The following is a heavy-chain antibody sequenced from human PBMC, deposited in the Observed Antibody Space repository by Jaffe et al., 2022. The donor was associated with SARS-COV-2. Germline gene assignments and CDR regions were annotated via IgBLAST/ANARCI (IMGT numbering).Heavy chain of an antibody. CDR1: GFTFSNAW. D-gene: IGHD6-19*01. V-gene: IGHV3-15*01. CDR2: IKSKTDGGTT. J-gene: IGHJ6*03. CDR3: TTPPPIAVAAHPYYYYMDV. Sequence: EVQLVESGGGLVKPGGSLRLSCAASGFTFSNAWMSWVRQAPGKGLEWVGRIKSKTDGGTTDYAAPVKGRFTISRDDSKNTLYLQMNSLKTEDTAVYYCTTPPPIAVAAHPYYYYMDVWGKGTTVTVSS.